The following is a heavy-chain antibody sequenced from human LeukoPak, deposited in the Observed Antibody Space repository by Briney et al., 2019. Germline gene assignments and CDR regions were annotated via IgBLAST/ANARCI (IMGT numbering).Heavy chain of an antibody. J-gene: IGHJ4*02. CDR1: GFDVSRNY. CDR2: IKQDGSEK. CDR3: ARGYRDY. D-gene: IGHD1-14*01. V-gene: IGHV3-7*01. Sequence: GGSLRLSCTASGFDVSRNYMSWVRQAPGKGLEWVANIKQDGSEKYYVDSVKGRFTISRDNAKNSLYLQMNSLRAEDTALYYCARGYRDYWGQGTLVTVSS.